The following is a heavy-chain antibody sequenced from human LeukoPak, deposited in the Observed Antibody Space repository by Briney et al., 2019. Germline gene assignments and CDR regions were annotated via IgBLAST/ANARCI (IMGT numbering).Heavy chain of an antibody. D-gene: IGHD3-16*01. CDR3: TTGPSYGYEW. CDR2: ITTDGRAT. J-gene: IGHJ4*02. V-gene: IGHV3-74*01. Sequence: GGSLRLSCAASGMTFSNHWMHWVRQAPGKGLVWVSLITTDGRATIYADSVKGRFTISRDNGKSTLYLQMNSLRAEDTALYHCTTGPSYGYEWWGQGTVVTVSS. CDR1: GMTFSNHW.